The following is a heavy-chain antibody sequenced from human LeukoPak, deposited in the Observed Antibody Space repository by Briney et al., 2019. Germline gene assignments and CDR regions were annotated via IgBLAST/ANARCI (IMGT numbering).Heavy chain of an antibody. CDR3: AKGLAAVAGGYYFDY. D-gene: IGHD6-19*01. Sequence: GGSLRLSCAASGFTFSSYEMNWVRQAPGKGLEWVSSISTGGGYTYYADSVKGRLTISRDNSKNALYLQMNSLRVEDTAVYYCAKGLAAVAGGYYFDYWGQGTLVTVSS. J-gene: IGHJ4*02. CDR1: GFTFSSYE. V-gene: IGHV3-23*01. CDR2: ISTGGGYT.